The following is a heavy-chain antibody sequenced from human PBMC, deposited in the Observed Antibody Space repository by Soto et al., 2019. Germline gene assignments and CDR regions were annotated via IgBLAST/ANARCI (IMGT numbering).Heavy chain of an antibody. CDR2: TYYRSKWYN. J-gene: IGHJ5*02. V-gene: IGHV6-1*01. D-gene: IGHD2-15*01. Sequence: PSQTLSLTCAISGDSVSSNSAAWNWIRQSPSRGLEWLGRTYYRSKWYNDYAVSVKSRITINPDTSKNQFSLQLNSVTPEDTAVYYCARESLCSGGSCYPRLYNWFDPWGQGPMVTVSS. CDR1: GDSVSSNSAA. CDR3: ARESLCSGGSCYPRLYNWFDP.